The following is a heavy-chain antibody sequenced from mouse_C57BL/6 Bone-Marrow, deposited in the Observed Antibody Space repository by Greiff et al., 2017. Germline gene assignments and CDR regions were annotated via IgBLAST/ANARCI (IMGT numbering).Heavy chain of an antibody. CDR1: GFTFTDYY. CDR3: ARSITVALDY. J-gene: IGHJ2*01. D-gene: IGHD1-3*01. V-gene: IGHV7-3*01. CDR2: IRNKANGYTT. Sequence: EVKLVESGGGLVQPGGSLSLSCAASGFTFTDYYMSWVRQPPGKALEWLGFIRNKANGYTTEYSASVKGRFTITRDKSQSILYLQMNALRAEDSATYYCARSITVALDYWGQGTTLTVSS.